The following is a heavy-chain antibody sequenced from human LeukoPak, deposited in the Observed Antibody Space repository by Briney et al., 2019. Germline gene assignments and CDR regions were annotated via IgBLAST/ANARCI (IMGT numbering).Heavy chain of an antibody. CDR2: INHSGST. J-gene: IGHJ4*02. V-gene: IGHV4-34*01. CDR1: GGSFSDYY. CDR3: ARLKDVTIFGVLIPLSYFDN. D-gene: IGHD3-3*01. Sequence: SETLSLTCAVYGGSFSDYYWSWIRQPPGKGLEWIGEINHSGSTNYNPSLKSRVTISVDTSKNQFSLKLSSVPAADTAVYYCARLKDVTIFGVLIPLSYFDNWGQGTLVTVSS.